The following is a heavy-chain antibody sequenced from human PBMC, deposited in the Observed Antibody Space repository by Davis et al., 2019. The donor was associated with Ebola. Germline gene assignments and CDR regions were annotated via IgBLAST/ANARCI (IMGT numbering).Heavy chain of an antibody. Sequence: GGSLRLSCAAPGFTFSNAWMNWVRQAPGKGLEWVSTIGTSSDPYYADSVRGRLTISRDNFKNTVYLQMDSLRADDTAVYYCATRDTSSNCFGFYPWGQGTLVTVSS. V-gene: IGHV3-69-1*01. CDR3: ATRDTSSNCFGFYP. D-gene: IGHD2-2*01. CDR1: GFTFSNAW. J-gene: IGHJ5*02. CDR2: IGTSSDP.